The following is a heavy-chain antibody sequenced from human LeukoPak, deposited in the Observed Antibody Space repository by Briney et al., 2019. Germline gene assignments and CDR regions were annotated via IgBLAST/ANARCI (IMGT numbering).Heavy chain of an antibody. V-gene: IGHV4-59*01. CDR1: GGSIRSYY. CDR2: IYYSGST. D-gene: IGHD4-17*01. Sequence: SETLSLTCTVSGGSIRSYYWSWIRQPPGKGLEWIGYIYYSGSTNYNPSLKSRVSISVDTSKNQFSLKLSSVTATDTAVYYCARTGSTVTMLYPFDHWGQGTLVTVSS. CDR3: ARTGSTVTMLYPFDH. J-gene: IGHJ4*02.